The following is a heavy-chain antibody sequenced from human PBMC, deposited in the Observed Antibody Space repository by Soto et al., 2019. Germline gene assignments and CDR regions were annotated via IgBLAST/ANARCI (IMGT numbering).Heavy chain of an antibody. CDR1: GFTFTSYA. CDR3: AKGDTTMITDYYAMDV. V-gene: IGHV3-23*01. CDR2: ISGSGGSE. Sequence: LRLSCAVSGFTFTSYAMTWVRQAPGKGREWVSAISGSGGSEFYADSVKGRFTISRDNSENTLYLQMKSLRAEDTALYYCAKGDTTMITDYYAMDVWGQGTTVTVSS. J-gene: IGHJ6*02. D-gene: IGHD5-18*01.